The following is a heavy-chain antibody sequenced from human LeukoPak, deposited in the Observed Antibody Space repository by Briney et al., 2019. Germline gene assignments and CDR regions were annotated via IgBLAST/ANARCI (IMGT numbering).Heavy chain of an antibody. D-gene: IGHD3-16*02. J-gene: IGHJ4*02. V-gene: IGHV1-69*06. CDR2: IIPIFGTA. CDR3: ARGYTFGGVIVSLPADY. Sequence: GGSLRLSCAASGFTFSSYAISWVRQAPGQGLEWMGGIIPIFGTANYAQKFQGRVTITADKSTSTAYMELSSLRSEDTAVYYCARGYTFGGVIVSLPADYWGQGTLVTVSS. CDR1: GFTFSSYA.